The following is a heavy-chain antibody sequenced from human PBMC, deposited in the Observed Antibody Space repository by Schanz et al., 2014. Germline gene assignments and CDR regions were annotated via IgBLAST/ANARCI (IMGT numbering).Heavy chain of an antibody. Sequence: QVHLVQSGAEVKEPGSSVKVSCKPSGGTFVTFFFTWVRQAPGQGPQWMGRISPLLGVANYAQEFQGRLTITADTSTSTAYMELSSLRSEDTAVYYCATCSGGTCHAIPVLDNWGQGTLVTVSS. CDR2: ISPLLGVA. D-gene: IGHD2-15*01. J-gene: IGHJ4*02. V-gene: IGHV1-69*04. CDR3: ATCSGGTCHAIPVLDN. CDR1: GGTFVTFF.